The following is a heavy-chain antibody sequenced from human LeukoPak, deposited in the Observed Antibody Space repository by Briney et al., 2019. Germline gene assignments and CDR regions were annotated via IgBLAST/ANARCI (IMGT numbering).Heavy chain of an antibody. J-gene: IGHJ3*02. CDR3: ARAAFSLDAFDI. CDR2: INPNSGGT. CDR1: GYTFTGYY. Sequence: AASVKVSCKASGYTFTGYYMHWVRQAPGQGLEWMGWINPNSGGTNYAQKFQGRVTMTRDTSISTAYMELSRLRSDDTAVYYCARAAFSLDAFDIWGQGTMVTVSS. D-gene: IGHD3-16*01. V-gene: IGHV1-2*02.